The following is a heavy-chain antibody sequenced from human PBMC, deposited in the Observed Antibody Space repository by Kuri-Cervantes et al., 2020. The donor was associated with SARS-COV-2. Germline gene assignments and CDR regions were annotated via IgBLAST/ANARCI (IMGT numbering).Heavy chain of an antibody. CDR2: ISGSGGST. Sequence: GESLKISCAASGFTFSSYAMSWVRQAPGKGLEWVSAISGSGGSTYYADSVKGRFTISRDNSKNTLYLQMHSLRAEDTAVYYCAKWAPSSGYYFKSWFDPWGQGTLVTVSS. CDR3: AKWAPSSGYYFKSWFDP. V-gene: IGHV3-23*01. D-gene: IGHD3-22*01. CDR1: GFTFSSYA. J-gene: IGHJ5*02.